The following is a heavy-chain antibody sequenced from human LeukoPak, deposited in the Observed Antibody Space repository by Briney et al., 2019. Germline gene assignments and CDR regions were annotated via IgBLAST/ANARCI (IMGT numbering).Heavy chain of an antibody. Sequence: ASVKVSCKASGHTFTGYYMHWVRQAPGQGLEWMGWINPNSGSTNYAQKFQGRVTMTRDTSISTAYMELSRLRSDDTAVYYCARVYYYDSSGYYLRSWGQGTLVTVSS. CDR2: INPNSGST. D-gene: IGHD3-22*01. V-gene: IGHV1-2*02. J-gene: IGHJ5*02. CDR1: GHTFTGYY. CDR3: ARVYYYDSSGYYLRS.